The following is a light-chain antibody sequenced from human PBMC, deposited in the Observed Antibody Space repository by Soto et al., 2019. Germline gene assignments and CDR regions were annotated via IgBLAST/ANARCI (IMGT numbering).Light chain of an antibody. CDR2: YDT. CDR3: QVWDSSSDHWV. V-gene: IGLV3-21*04. Sequence: SYELTQPPSVSVAPGKTARITCGGNDIGSESVQWYQQRPGQAPVLVIYYDTYRPSGIPERFSGSNSGNTATLTISRVEAGDEADYYCQVWDSSSDHWVFGAGTTLTVL. CDR1: DIGSES. J-gene: IGLJ3*02.